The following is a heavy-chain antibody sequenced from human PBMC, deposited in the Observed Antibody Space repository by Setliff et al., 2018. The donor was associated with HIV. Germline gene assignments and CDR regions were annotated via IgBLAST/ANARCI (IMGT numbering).Heavy chain of an antibody. Sequence: SETLSLTCTVYGYRISGGYYWSWIRQLPGKGLEWIGYISYSGNTYYNPSLKSRVSISLDTSKKQVSLKLNSVTAADTAVYYCAREGYNSVVRDFYFDYWGQGMLVTVSS. D-gene: IGHD6-25*01. CDR3: AREGYNSVVRDFYFDY. CDR1: GYRISGGYY. CDR2: ISYSGNT. J-gene: IGHJ4*02. V-gene: IGHV4-61*08.